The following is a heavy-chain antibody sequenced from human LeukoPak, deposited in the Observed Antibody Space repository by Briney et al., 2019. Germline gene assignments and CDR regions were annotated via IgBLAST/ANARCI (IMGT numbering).Heavy chain of an antibody. CDR1: GYTFTGYY. CDR2: MNPNSGNT. D-gene: IGHD6-19*01. J-gene: IGHJ6*03. V-gene: IGHV1-8*02. CDR3: ARGRSEHSSGWYGDYYYYMDV. Sequence: GASVKVSCKASGYTFTGYYMHWVRQATGQGLEWMGWMNPNSGNTGYAQKFQGRVTMTRNTSISTAYMELSSLRSEDTAVYYCARGRSEHSSGWYGDYYYYMDVWGKGTTVTISS.